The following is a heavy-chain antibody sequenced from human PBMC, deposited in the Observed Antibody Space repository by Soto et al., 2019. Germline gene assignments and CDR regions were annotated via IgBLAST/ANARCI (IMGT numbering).Heavy chain of an antibody. J-gene: IGHJ4*02. CDR1: GASVSSNSFY. CDR2: IYYSGTT. V-gene: IGHV4-61*01. CDR3: ARDLAVAGSVFDF. D-gene: IGHD6-19*01. Sequence: QVQLQESGPGLVKPSETLSLTCSVSGASVSSNSFYWSWIRQPPGKGLEWIGYIYYSGTTNYNPSLQSRLTTSLDTSRNQLSLKLSSVTAADTSFYFCARDLAVAGSVFDFWGQGILVTVSS.